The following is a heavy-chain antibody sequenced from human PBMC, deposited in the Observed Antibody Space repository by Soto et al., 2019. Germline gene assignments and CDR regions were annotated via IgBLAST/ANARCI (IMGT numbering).Heavy chain of an antibody. J-gene: IGHJ4*02. CDR1: GFTLSASA. D-gene: IGHD3-10*01. V-gene: IGHV3-73*01. CDR2: IRSKANKYAT. CDR3: ARVRYGSGHYFDY. Sequence: LGLSCAASGFTLSASAIHWVRHAPGKGLEWVGRIRSKANKYATAYVASGQGRFTISRDDSNNTTFLQMNSLKTEDTAVYYCARVRYGSGHYFDYWGQGTPVTVSS.